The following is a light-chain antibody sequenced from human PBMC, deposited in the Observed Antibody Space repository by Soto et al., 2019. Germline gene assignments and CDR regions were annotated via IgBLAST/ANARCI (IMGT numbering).Light chain of an antibody. J-gene: IGKJ5*01. CDR2: AAS. CDR1: QTISTY. Sequence: DIQMNQSPSSLSASLGDRVTITCRASQTISTYLNWYQQKQGKAPKLLIYAASSLQSGVPSRFSGSGSGTDFTLTISSLLPEDVETYYCQQSYSNSITCGQGTRLEIK. V-gene: IGKV1-39*01. CDR3: QQSYSNSIT.